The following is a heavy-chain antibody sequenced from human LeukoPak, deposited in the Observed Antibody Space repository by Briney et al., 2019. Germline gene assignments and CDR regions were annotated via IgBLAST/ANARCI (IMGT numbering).Heavy chain of an antibody. CDR3: ARESPLFDY. CDR2: INQSGST. Sequence: PSETLSLTCAVYGGSFSGYCWSWIRQPPGKGLEWIGGINQSGSTNYNPSLKSRVTISVDTSKNQFSLKLSSVTAADTAVYYCARESPLFDYWGQGTLVTVSS. CDR1: GGSFSGYC. V-gene: IGHV4-34*01. J-gene: IGHJ4*02.